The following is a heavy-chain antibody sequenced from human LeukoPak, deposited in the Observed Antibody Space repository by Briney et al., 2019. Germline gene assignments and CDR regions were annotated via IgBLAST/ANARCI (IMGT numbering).Heavy chain of an antibody. CDR3: AKDPSPPKVWFGESTAGTN. D-gene: IGHD3-10*01. J-gene: IGHJ4*02. CDR1: GFTFSSYG. Sequence: PGGSLRLSCAASGFTFSSYGMHWVRQAPGKGLEWVAFIRYDGSNKYYADSVKGRFTISRDNSKNTLYLQMNSLRAEDTAVYYCAKDPSPPKVWFGESTAGTNWCQGTLVTVSS. CDR2: IRYDGSNK. V-gene: IGHV3-30*02.